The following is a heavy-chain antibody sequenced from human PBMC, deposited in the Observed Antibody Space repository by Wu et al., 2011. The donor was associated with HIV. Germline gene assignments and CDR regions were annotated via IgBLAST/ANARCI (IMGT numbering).Heavy chain of an antibody. CDR3: ARVPITIFGVVTSGPDDY. D-gene: IGHD3-3*01. CDR1: GYTFTSYG. CDR2: ISAYNGDT. Sequence: QVQLVQSGAEVKKPGASVKVSCKASGYTFTSYGISWVRQAPGQGLEWMGWISAYNGDTNYAQKLQGRVTMTTDTSTSTAYMELRSLRSDDTAVYYCARVPITIFGVVTSGPDDYWGQGTLVTVSS. J-gene: IGHJ4*02. V-gene: IGHV1-18*01.